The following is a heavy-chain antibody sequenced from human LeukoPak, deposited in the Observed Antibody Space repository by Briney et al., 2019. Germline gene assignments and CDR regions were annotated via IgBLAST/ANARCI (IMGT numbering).Heavy chain of an antibody. J-gene: IGHJ6*02. CDR3: AKDGYCSSTSCYTEVHYGMDV. CDR2: IGTAGDT. V-gene: IGHV3-13*01. CDR1: GFTFSSYD. D-gene: IGHD2-2*02. Sequence: GGSLRLSCAASGFTFSSYDMHWVRQATGKGLEWVSAIGTAGDTYYPGSVKGRFTISRDNSKNTLYLQMNSLRAEDTAVYYCAKDGYCSSTSCYTEVHYGMDVWGQGTTVTVSS.